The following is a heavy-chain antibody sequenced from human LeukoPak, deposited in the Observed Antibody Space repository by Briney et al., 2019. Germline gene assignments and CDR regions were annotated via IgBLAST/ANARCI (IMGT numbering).Heavy chain of an antibody. D-gene: IGHD6-6*01. CDR3: ARATVKYSSSSLYFDY. CDR2: IYYSGST. J-gene: IGHJ4*02. CDR1: GGSISSYY. V-gene: IGHV4-59*08. Sequence: SETLSLTCTVSGGSISSYYWSWIRQPPGKGLEWIGYIYYSGSTNYNPSLKSRVTISVDTSKNQFSLKLSSVTAADTAVYYCARATVKYSSSSLYFDYWGQGTLVTVSS.